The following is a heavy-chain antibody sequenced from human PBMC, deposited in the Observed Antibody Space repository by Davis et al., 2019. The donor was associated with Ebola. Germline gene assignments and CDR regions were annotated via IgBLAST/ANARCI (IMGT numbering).Heavy chain of an antibody. J-gene: IGHJ6*02. CDR3: ARALITGDYYYYGMDV. D-gene: IGHD3-22*01. Sequence: MPSETLSLTCAVYGGSFSGYYWSWIRQPPGKGLEWIGEINHSGSTNYNPSLKSRVTISVDTSKNQFSLKLSSVTAADTAVYYCARALITGDYYYYGMDVWGQGTTVTVSS. CDR2: INHSGST. CDR1: GGSFSGYY. V-gene: IGHV4-34*01.